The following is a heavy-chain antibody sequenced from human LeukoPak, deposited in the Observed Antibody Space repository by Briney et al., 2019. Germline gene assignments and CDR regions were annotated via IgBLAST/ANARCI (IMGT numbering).Heavy chain of an antibody. V-gene: IGHV3-30*18. Sequence: GGSLRLSCAASGFTFSSYVMSWVRQAPGRGLEWVAVISYDGSNKYYADSVMGRFTISRDNSKNTLYLQMNSLRAEDTAVYYCAKGITGDVWYDAFDIWGQGTMVTVSS. CDR2: ISYDGSNK. D-gene: IGHD7-27*01. CDR1: GFTFSSYV. J-gene: IGHJ3*02. CDR3: AKGITGDVWYDAFDI.